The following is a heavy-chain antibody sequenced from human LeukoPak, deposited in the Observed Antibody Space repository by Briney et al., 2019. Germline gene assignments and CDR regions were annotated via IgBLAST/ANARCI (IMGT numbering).Heavy chain of an antibody. J-gene: IGHJ6*02. Sequence: PGGSLRLSCAASGFTFSSYSMNWVRQAPGKGLEWVSSISSSSSYIDHADSVKGRFTISRDNAKNSLYLQMNSLRAEDTAVYYCARDQPVTYYDILTGQGTNYYYYYYGMDVWGQGTTVTVSS. CDR2: ISSSSSYI. CDR3: ARDQPVTYYDILTGQGTNYYYYYYGMDV. D-gene: IGHD3-9*01. V-gene: IGHV3-21*01. CDR1: GFTFSSYS.